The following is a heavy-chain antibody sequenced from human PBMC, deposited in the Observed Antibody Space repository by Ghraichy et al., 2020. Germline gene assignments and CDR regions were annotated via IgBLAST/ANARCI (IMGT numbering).Heavy chain of an antibody. D-gene: IGHD2/OR15-2a*01. CDR3: ARGCDSTICYFDY. Sequence: SETLSLTCTVSGGSISTYYWSWIRQPAGKGLEWIGRIWTSGITNYNPSLKSRVTMSVDTSKNQFSLQLTSLTAAETAVYYCARGCDSTICYFDYWGQGTLVTVSS. J-gene: IGHJ4*02. CDR1: GGSISTYY. V-gene: IGHV4-4*07. CDR2: IWTSGIT.